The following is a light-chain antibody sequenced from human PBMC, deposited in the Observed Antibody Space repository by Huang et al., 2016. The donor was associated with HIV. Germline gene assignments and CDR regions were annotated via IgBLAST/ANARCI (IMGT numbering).Light chain of an antibody. CDR3: QQLKSYPLT. CDR2: AAS. CDR1: QDIRSF. V-gene: IGKV1-9*01. J-gene: IGKJ4*01. Sequence: GDRVSITCRASQDIRSFLAWYQQKPGKAPKLLISAASTLQSGVPSRFSGSGSGTDFTLTISNLQPEDFATYSCQQLKSYPLTFGGGTKVEI.